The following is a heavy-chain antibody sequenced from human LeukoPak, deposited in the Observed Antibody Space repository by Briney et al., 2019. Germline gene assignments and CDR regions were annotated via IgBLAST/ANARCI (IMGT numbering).Heavy chain of an antibody. CDR1: GGSISRSSYY. CDR3: ARANYDILTGSCFDY. D-gene: IGHD3-9*01. CDR2: IYYSGST. V-gene: IGHV4-39*07. J-gene: IGHJ4*02. Sequence: SETLSLTCTVSGGSISRSSYYWGWIRQPPGKGLEWIGSIYYSGSTYYNPSLKSRVTISVDTSKNQFSLKLSSVTAADTAVYYCARANYDILTGSCFDYWGQGTLVTVSS.